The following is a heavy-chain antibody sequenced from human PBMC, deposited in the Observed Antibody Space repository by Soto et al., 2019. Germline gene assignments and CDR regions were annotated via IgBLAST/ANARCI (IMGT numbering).Heavy chain of an antibody. Sequence: PSETLSLTCTVSGGSISSGGYYLSWIRQHPGKGLEWIGYIYYSGSTYYNPSLKSRVTISVDTSKNQFSLKLRSVTAADTAVYYCARDKGGGSGWAGNKGAFDIWCQGPLVTVSS. CDR1: GGSISSGGYY. CDR2: IYYSGST. D-gene: IGHD6-19*01. V-gene: IGHV4-31*03. J-gene: IGHJ3*02. CDR3: ARDKGGGSGWAGNKGAFDI.